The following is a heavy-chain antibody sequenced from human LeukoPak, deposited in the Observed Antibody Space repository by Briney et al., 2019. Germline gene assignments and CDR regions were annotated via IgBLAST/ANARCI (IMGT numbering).Heavy chain of an antibody. CDR2: IRYDGSNK. Sequence: GGSLRLSCAASGFTFSSYAMHWVRQAPGKGLEWVAFIRYDGSNKYYADSVKGRFTISRDNSKNTLYLQMNSLRAEDTAVYYCAKDLSLWFGELLTSSAFDIWGQGTMVTVSS. J-gene: IGHJ3*02. D-gene: IGHD3-10*01. CDR1: GFTFSSYA. CDR3: AKDLSLWFGELLTSSAFDI. V-gene: IGHV3-30*02.